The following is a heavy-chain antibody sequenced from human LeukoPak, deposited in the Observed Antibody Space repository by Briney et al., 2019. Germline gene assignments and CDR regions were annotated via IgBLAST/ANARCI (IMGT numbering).Heavy chain of an antibody. CDR1: GFTFSSYS. J-gene: IGHJ6*02. V-gene: IGHV3-21*01. CDR3: ARDQDYGDYYYYGMDV. Sequence: GGSLRLSCAASGFTFSSYSMNWVHQAPGKGLEWVSSISSSSSYIYYADSVKGRFTISRDNAKNSLYLQMNSLRAEDTAVYYCARDQDYGDYYYYGMDVWGQGTTVTVSS. CDR2: ISSSSSYI. D-gene: IGHD4-17*01.